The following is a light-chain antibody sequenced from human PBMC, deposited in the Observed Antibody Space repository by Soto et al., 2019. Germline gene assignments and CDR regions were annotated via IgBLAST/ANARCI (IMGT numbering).Light chain of an antibody. CDR3: GTWDSSLSAGV. CDR2: DNN. Sequence: QSLLTQPPSVSATPGQKVTISCSGSSSNIGNNYVSWYQQLPGTAPKRLIYDNNKRPSGIPDRFSGSKSGTSATLGITGLQTGDEADYYCGTWDSSLSAGVLGGGTKLTV. J-gene: IGLJ2*01. CDR1: SSNIGNNY. V-gene: IGLV1-51*01.